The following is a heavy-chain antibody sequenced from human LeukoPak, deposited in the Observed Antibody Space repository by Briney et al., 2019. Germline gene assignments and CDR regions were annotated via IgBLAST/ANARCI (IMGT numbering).Heavy chain of an antibody. CDR2: IKQDGSEK. Sequence: PGGSLRLSCAASGFTFSSYWMSWVRQAPGKGLEWVANIKQDGSEKYYVDSVKGRFTISRDNAKNSLYLQMNSLRAEDTAVYYCARLRYYYDSSGTQYYFDYWGQGTLVTVSS. D-gene: IGHD3-22*01. CDR3: ARLRYYYDSSGTQYYFDY. V-gene: IGHV3-7*01. CDR1: GFTFSSYW. J-gene: IGHJ4*02.